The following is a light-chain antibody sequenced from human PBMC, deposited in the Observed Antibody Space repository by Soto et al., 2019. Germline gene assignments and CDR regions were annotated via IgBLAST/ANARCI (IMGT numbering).Light chain of an antibody. CDR2: EGN. CDR3: CSYAGGTTYV. CDR1: SSDIGSYNL. Sequence: QSALTQPASVSGSPGQSITISCTGTSSDIGSYNLVSWYQQHPGKAPKLIIYEGNKRPSGVSNRFSGSKSGNTASLTISGLQTEDEADYYCCSYAGGTTYVFGAGTKLTVL. J-gene: IGLJ1*01. V-gene: IGLV2-23*01.